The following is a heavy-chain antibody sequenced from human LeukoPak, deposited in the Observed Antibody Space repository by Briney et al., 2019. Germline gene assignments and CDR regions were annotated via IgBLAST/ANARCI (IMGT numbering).Heavy chain of an antibody. D-gene: IGHD5-24*01. CDR2: ISWNSGSI. Sequence: PGGSLRLSCAASGFTFDDYAMHWVRQAPGKGLEWVSGISWNSGSIGYADSVKGRFTISRDNAKNSLYLQMNSLRAEDTAVYYCAKDLERWLQMIDYWGQGTLVTVSS. CDR1: GFTFDDYA. V-gene: IGHV3-9*01. CDR3: AKDLERWLQMIDY. J-gene: IGHJ4*02.